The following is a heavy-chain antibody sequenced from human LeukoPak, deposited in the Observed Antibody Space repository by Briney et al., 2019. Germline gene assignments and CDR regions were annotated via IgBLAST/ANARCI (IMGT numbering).Heavy chain of an antibody. V-gene: IGHV4-34*01. J-gene: IGHJ4*02. D-gene: IGHD3-10*01. Sequence: PSETLSLTCAVYGGSFSGYYWSWIRQPPGKGLEWIGEINHSGSTNYNPSLKSRVTISVDTSKNQFSLKLSSVTAADTAVYYCARLRKFGEFTPPDYWGQGTLVTVSS. CDR1: GGSFSGYY. CDR2: INHSGST. CDR3: ARLRKFGEFTPPDY.